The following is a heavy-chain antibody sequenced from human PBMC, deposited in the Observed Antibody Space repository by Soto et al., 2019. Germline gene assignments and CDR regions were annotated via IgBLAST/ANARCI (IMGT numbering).Heavy chain of an antibody. D-gene: IGHD6-19*01. CDR3: APLIRPAPVATFYYHRMDI. CDR1: GASVSTTGYY. V-gene: IGHV4-61*08. J-gene: IGHJ6*02. CDR2: ISYSGNSGIT. Sequence: QVQLQESGPGLVKPSVTLSLTCTVSGASVSTTGYYWSWIRQPPGKGLEWIGYISYSGNSGITNYNPSHTNSLTTSLDTSMNQSSLNLNSLSAADTAVYSCAPLIRPAPVATFYYHRMDIWGQGTPVTAS.